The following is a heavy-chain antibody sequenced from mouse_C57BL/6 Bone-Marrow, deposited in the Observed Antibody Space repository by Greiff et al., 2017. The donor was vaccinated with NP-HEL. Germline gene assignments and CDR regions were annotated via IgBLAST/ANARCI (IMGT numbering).Heavy chain of an antibody. CDR2: IRNKANGYTT. V-gene: IGHV7-3*01. CDR1: GFTFTDYY. D-gene: IGHD1-1*01. Sequence: DVMLVESGGGLVQPGGSLSLSCAASGFTFTDYYMSWVRQPPGKALEWLGFIRNKANGYTTEYSASVKGRFTISRDNSQSILYLQMNALRAEDSATYYCARSTVVAPRWYFDVWGTGTTVTVSS. J-gene: IGHJ1*03. CDR3: ARSTVVAPRWYFDV.